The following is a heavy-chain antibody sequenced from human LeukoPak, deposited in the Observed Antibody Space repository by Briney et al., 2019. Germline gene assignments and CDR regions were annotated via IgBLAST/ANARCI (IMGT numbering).Heavy chain of an antibody. V-gene: IGHV1-46*01. CDR3: ARDKLLWFGETWHAFDI. J-gene: IGHJ3*02. Sequence: ASVKVSCKASGYTFTSYYMHWVRQAPGQGLEWMGIINPSGGSTSYAQKFQGRVTMTRDASTSTVYMELSSLRSEDTAVYYCARDKLLWFGETWHAFDIWGQGTMVTVSS. D-gene: IGHD3-10*01. CDR2: INPSGGST. CDR1: GYTFTSYY.